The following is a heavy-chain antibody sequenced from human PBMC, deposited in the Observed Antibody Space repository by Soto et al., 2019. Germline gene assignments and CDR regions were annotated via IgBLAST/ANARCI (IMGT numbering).Heavy chain of an antibody. D-gene: IGHD2-2*01. V-gene: IGHV4-4*02. Sequence: QVQLQESGPGLVKPSGTLSLTCAVSGGSIRSSNWWSWVRQPPGKGLEWIGEIYHSGSTNYNPSLKSRVTISVDKSKNQFSLKLSSVTAADTAVCYCVGYCISTSCMYYFDYWGQGTLVTVSS. J-gene: IGHJ4*02. CDR1: GGSIRSSNW. CDR3: VGYCISTSCMYYFDY. CDR2: IYHSGST.